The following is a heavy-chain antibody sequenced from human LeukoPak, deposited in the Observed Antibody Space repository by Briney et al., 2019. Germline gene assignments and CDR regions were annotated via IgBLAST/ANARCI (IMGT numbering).Heavy chain of an antibody. V-gene: IGHV1-69*05. D-gene: IGHD2-21*02. CDR3: ARVTLDHNWFDP. CDR2: IIPIFGTA. CDR1: GGTFSSYA. Sequence: SVKVSCKASGGTFSSYAISWVRQAPGQGLEWMGGIIPIFGTANYAQKFQGRVTITTDESTSTAYMELSSLRSEDTAVYYCARVTLDHNWFDPWGQGTLVTVSS. J-gene: IGHJ5*02.